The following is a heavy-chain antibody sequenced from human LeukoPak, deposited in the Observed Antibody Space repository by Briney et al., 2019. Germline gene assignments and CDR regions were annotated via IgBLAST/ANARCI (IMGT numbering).Heavy chain of an antibody. D-gene: IGHD3-22*01. CDR2: ISAYNGNT. CDR1: GYTFSNYG. V-gene: IGHV1-18*01. J-gene: IGHJ4*02. CDR3: ARDRYSFDSSDYYFFDY. Sequence: ASVKVSCKASGYTFSNYGISWVRQAPGQGLEWMGWISAYNGNTYYAQKFQCRVTMTTDTPTNTAYMELRSLRSDDAAVYYCARDRYSFDSSDYYFFDYWGQGALVTVSS.